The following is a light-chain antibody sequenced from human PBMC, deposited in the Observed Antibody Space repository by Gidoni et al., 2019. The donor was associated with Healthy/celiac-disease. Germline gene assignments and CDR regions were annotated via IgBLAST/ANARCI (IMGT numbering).Light chain of an antibody. Sequence: DIQMTQSPSTLSASVGDRVTITCRASQSISSWLAWYQQKPGKPPKLLIYKASSLESGVPSRFSGSGSGTEFTLTISSLQPDDFATYYCQQYNSYPALTFGGGTKVEIK. CDR1: QSISSW. J-gene: IGKJ4*01. CDR2: KAS. CDR3: QQYNSYPALT. V-gene: IGKV1-5*03.